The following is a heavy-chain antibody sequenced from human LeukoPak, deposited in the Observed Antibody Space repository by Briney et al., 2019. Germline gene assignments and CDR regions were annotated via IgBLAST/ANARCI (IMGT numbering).Heavy chain of an antibody. CDR1: GGSISSVGYY. CDR2: IYYSGST. J-gene: IGHJ4*02. CDR3: VRARWDGSGYYFDY. Sequence: SQTLSLTCSVSGGSISSVGYYWSWIRQHPGKGLEWIGYIYYSGSTYYNPSLKSRVTTSVDTSKNQFSLKVSSVTAADTAVYYCVRARWDGSGYYFDYWGQGTLVTVSS. V-gene: IGHV4-31*03. D-gene: IGHD3-22*01.